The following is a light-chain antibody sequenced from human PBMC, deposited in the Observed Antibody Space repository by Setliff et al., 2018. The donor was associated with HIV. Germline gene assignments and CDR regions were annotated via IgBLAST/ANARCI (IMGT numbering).Light chain of an antibody. CDR2: KAS. CDR1: QSISTW. J-gene: IGKJ1*01. CDR3: QQYKSYPT. Sequence: DIQMTQSPSTLSASVGDRLTITCRASQSISTWLAWYQQKAGKAPKLLIYKASNLESGVPSRFSGSGSGTEFTLTISSLQPDDFASYYCQQYKSYPTFGQGTKVDIK. V-gene: IGKV1-5*03.